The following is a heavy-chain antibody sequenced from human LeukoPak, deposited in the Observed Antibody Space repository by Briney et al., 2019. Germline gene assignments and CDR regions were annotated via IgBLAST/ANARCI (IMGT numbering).Heavy chain of an antibody. CDR2: IRRKAHGGTT. D-gene: IGHD3-22*01. CDR3: TRVTYYYDNSGYFHFDS. Sequence: PGGSLRLSCTTSGFTFGDYAMSWVRQAPGKGPEWVSFIRRKAHGGTTEYAASVKGRFSSSRDDSKSIAYLQMNSLKTEDTAVYFCTRVTYYYDNSGYFHFDSWGQGSLVTVSS. CDR1: GFTFGDYA. J-gene: IGHJ4*02. V-gene: IGHV3-49*04.